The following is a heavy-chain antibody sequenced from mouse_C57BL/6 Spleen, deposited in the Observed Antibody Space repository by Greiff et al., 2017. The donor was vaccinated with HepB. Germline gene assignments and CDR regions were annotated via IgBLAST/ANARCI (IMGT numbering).Heavy chain of an antibody. CDR3: AREGGNYWYFDV. CDR2: ISYDGSN. V-gene: IGHV3-6*01. Sequence: VQLKESGPGLVKPSQSLSLTCSVTGYSITSGYYWNWLRQFPGNKLEWMGYISYDGSNNYNPSLKNRISITRDTSKNQFFLKLNSVTTEDTATYYCAREGGNYWYFDVWGTGTTVTVSS. J-gene: IGHJ1*03. D-gene: IGHD2-1*01. CDR1: GYSITSGYY.